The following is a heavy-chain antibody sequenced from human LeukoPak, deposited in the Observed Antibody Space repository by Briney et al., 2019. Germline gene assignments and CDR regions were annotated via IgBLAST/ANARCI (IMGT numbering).Heavy chain of an antibody. V-gene: IGHV3-33*01. CDR2: IWYDGSNK. D-gene: IGHD3-10*01. J-gene: IGHJ2*01. CDR1: GFTFSSYG. Sequence: GGCLRLSCAASGFTFSSYGMHWVRQAPGKGLEWVAVIWYDGSNKYYTDSAKGRFTISRNNSKNTLYQKMNSLRAEDTAVYYCARDGKEDYYGSGNPPRYWYFDLWGRGTLVTVSS. CDR3: ARDGKEDYYGSGNPPRYWYFDL.